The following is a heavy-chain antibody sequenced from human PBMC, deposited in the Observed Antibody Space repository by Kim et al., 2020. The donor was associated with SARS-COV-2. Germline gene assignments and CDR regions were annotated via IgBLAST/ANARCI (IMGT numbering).Heavy chain of an antibody. CDR3: AREPARRADY. V-gene: IGHV3-23*01. CDR2: ITRDGST. J-gene: IGHJ4*02. Sequence: GGSLRLSCAVSGFIFSTYDMSWVRQAPGRGLEWISAITRDGSTFYADSVKGLFTISRDNSENTLHLQMGSLRVEDTGVYYCAREPARRADYWGRRTLVTVSS. CDR1: GFIFSTYD.